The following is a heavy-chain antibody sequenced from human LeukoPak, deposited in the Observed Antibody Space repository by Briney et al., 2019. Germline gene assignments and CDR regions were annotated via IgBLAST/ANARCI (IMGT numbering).Heavy chain of an antibody. CDR1: GYTFTSYD. CDR3: ARGMLIAAAGADAFDI. J-gene: IGHJ3*02. Sequence: GASVKVSCKASGYTFTSYDINWVRQATGQGLEWMGWMNPNSGNTGYAQKFQGRVTITRNTSISTAYMELSSLRSEDTAVYYCARGMLIAAAGADAFDIWGQGTMVTVPS. V-gene: IGHV1-8*03. CDR2: MNPNSGNT. D-gene: IGHD6-13*01.